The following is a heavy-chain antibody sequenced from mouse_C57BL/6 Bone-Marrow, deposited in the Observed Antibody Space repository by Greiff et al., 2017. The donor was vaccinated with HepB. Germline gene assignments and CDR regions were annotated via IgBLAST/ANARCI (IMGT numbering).Heavy chain of an antibody. CDR2: ISSGSSTI. J-gene: IGHJ2*01. CDR3: ALDSSGYVYFDY. Sequence: EVKVEESGGGLVKPGGSLKLSCAASGFTFSDYGMHWVRQAPEKGLEWVAYISSGSSTIYYADTVKGRFTISRDNAKNTLFLQMTSLRSEDTAMYYCALDSSGYVYFDYWGQGTTLTVSS. D-gene: IGHD3-2*02. CDR1: GFTFSDYG. V-gene: IGHV5-17*01.